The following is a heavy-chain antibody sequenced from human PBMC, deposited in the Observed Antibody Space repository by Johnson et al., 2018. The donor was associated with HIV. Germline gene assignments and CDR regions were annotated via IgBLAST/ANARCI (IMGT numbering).Heavy chain of an antibody. D-gene: IGHD5-24*01. J-gene: IGHJ3*02. V-gene: IGHV3-30*03. CDR2: ISYDGSNK. CDR1: RFTFSSYG. Sequence: VQLVESGGVVVHPGGSLRLSCETSRFTFSSYGMHWVRQAPGKGLEWVAVISYDGSNKYYADSVKGRFTISRENAKNSLYLQMNSLRAGDTAVYYCARAIGDGYPGMKAFDIWGQGTMVTVSS. CDR3: ARAIGDGYPGMKAFDI.